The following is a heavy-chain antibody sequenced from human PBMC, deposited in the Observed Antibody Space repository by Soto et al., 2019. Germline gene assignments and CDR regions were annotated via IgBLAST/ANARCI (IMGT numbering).Heavy chain of an antibody. D-gene: IGHD3-10*01. CDR2: IIPLYGTV. J-gene: IGHJ4*02. CDR1: GGPSNSFG. V-gene: IGHV1-69*06. Sequence: QDHLAQSGAEVKKPGSSVTVSCKASGGPSNSFGISWGRKAPGQGLVWWGVIIPLYGTVNYAQKFQGRVSITADKSTSTAYMDLSSLRSDDTAVYYCARVRVIRGVIPSHFGLWGQGTLVTVSS. CDR3: ARVRVIRGVIPSHFGL.